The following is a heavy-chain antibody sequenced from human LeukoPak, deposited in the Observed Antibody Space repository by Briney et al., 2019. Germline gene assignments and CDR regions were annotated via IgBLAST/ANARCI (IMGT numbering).Heavy chain of an antibody. CDR2: TYHSGIT. Sequence: SSETLSLTCAVSGYSISSGFYWGWIRQSPGKGLEWIGSTYHSGITYYKPSLKSRVTISVDTSKNQFSLKLSSVTAADTAVYYCARGPYCSSTSCFYYYYYMDVWGKGTTVTVSS. CDR3: ARGPYCSSTSCFYYYYYMDV. J-gene: IGHJ6*03. V-gene: IGHV4-38-2*01. CDR1: GYSISSGFY. D-gene: IGHD2-2*01.